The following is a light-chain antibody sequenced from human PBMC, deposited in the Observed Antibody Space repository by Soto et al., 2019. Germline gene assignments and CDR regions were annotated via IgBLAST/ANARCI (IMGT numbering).Light chain of an antibody. CDR3: CSNAAGSTYV. J-gene: IGLJ1*01. CDR1: SSDVGSHNL. Sequence: QSAPTQPASVSGSPGQSITISCTGTSSDVGSHNLVSWYQQFPGKAPKLIIFEASKRPSGVSNRFSGSKSGSTASLTISGLQAEDEADYYCCSNAAGSTYVFGSGTKSPS. CDR2: EAS. V-gene: IGLV2-23*01.